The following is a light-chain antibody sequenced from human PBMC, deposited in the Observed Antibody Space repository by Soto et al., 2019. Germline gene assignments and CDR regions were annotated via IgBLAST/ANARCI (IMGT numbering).Light chain of an antibody. CDR3: QQYKSYWT. Sequence: DIQMTQSPSTLSASVGDGVTITCRASQRISTWLAWYQQKPGKAPKLLISDASSLETGVPSRFSGSGSGTESPLTINSLQPDDFATYYWQQYKSYWTFGQGTKVDIK. V-gene: IGKV1-5*01. CDR1: QRISTW. J-gene: IGKJ1*01. CDR2: DAS.